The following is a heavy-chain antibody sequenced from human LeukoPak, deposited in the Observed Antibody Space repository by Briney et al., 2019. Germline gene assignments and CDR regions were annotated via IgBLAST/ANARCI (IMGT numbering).Heavy chain of an antibody. D-gene: IGHD6-13*01. CDR2: IYYSEST. CDR1: GGSISSYY. V-gene: IGHV4-59*08. CDR3: ARRIAAADAFDY. Sequence: PSETLSLTCTVSGGSISSYYWSWIRQPPGKGLEWIAYIYYSESTNYNPSLKSRVIISVDTSKNQFSLKVSSVTAADTAVYYCARRIAAADAFDYWGQGTLVTVSS. J-gene: IGHJ4*02.